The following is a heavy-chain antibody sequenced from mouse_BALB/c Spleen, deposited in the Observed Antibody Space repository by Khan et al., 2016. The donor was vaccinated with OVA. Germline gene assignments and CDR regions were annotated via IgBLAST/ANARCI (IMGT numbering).Heavy chain of an antibody. Sequence: QVQLKESGPGLVAPSQSLSITCTVSGFSLTGYGVNWVRQPPGKGLEWLGMIWGDGSIDYNSALKSRLSISKDNSTSQVFLKMNSLQTDDTARYYCARGTDDYALYAMDYWGQGTSVTVSS. CDR2: IWGDGSI. CDR3: ARGTDDYALYAMDY. V-gene: IGHV2-6-7*01. CDR1: GFSLTGYG. J-gene: IGHJ4*01. D-gene: IGHD2-4*01.